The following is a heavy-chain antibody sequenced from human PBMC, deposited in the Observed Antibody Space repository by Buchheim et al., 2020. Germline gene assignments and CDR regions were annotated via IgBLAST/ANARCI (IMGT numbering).Heavy chain of an antibody. J-gene: IGHJ6*02. CDR3: ARVFAARLTLPYYYYGMDV. CDR1: GGSISSGDYY. D-gene: IGHD6-6*01. Sequence: QVQLQESGPGLVKPSQTLSLTCTVSGGSISSGDYYWSWIRQPPGKGLEWIGYIYYSGSTYYNPSLTSRVTISVDTSKNQFSLKLSSVTAADTAVYYCARVFAARLTLPYYYYGMDVWGQGTT. V-gene: IGHV4-30-4*01. CDR2: IYYSGST.